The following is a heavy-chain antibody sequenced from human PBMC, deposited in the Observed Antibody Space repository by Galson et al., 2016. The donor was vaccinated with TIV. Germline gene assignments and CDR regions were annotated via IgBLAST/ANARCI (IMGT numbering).Heavy chain of an antibody. CDR2: IKEDGSEK. Sequence: LRLSCAASGFLFGDYWLSWVRQAPGKGLEWVANIKEDGSEKYYVDSVTGRFTVSRDNAQESLFLQMDSLRVEATAVYYCARVSSWYYVDFWGQGTLITVSS. J-gene: IGHJ4*02. D-gene: IGHD6-13*01. CDR1: GFLFGDYW. V-gene: IGHV3-7*01. CDR3: ARVSSWYYVDF.